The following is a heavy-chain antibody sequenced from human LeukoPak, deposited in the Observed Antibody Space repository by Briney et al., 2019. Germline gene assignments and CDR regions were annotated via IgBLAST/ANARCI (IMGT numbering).Heavy chain of an antibody. V-gene: IGHV3-21*01. Sequence: GGSLRLSCAASGFTFSSYGMNWVRQAPGKGLEWVSSISSSSYIYYADSVKGRFTISRDNAKNSLYLQMNSLRAEDTAVYYCARDLLAAAGEIDYWGQGTLVTVSS. J-gene: IGHJ4*02. D-gene: IGHD6-13*01. CDR2: ISSSSYI. CDR3: ARDLLAAAGEIDY. CDR1: GFTFSSYG.